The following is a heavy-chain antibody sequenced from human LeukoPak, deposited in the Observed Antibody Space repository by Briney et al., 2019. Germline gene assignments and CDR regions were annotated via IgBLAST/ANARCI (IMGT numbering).Heavy chain of an antibody. J-gene: IGHJ4*02. CDR2: IYHTGST. V-gene: IGHV4-59*01. CDR1: GGSISSYY. Sequence: SETLSLTCTVSGGSISSYYWSWIRQPPGKGLEWIGYIYHTGSTSYNPSLKGRVTISVDTSKNQFSLKLSSVTAADTAVYYCARGYDFWSGYYIDYWGQGTLVTVSS. D-gene: IGHD3-3*01. CDR3: ARGYDFWSGYYIDY.